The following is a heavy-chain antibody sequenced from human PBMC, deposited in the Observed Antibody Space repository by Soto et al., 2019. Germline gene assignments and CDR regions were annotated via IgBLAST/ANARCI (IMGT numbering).Heavy chain of an antibody. J-gene: IGHJ4*02. Sequence: GSLRLSCAASGFTFSNYAMRWISQAPGKGLEWVAVISYDGSNKYYADSVKGRFTISRDNSKNTLYVQMNSPRAEDTAVYYCARAGPFYDILTGYHLDYWGQGTLVTVSS. V-gene: IGHV3-30-3*01. D-gene: IGHD3-9*01. CDR1: GFTFSNYA. CDR2: ISYDGSNK. CDR3: ARAGPFYDILTGYHLDY.